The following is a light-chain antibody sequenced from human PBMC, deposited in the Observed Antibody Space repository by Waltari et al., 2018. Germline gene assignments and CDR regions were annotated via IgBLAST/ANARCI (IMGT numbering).Light chain of an antibody. CDR1: SSPIRSNT. CDR3: AAWDDSLYGFL. J-gene: IGLJ2*01. Sequence: QSVLTQPPSASGTPGQRVTPPCSGSSSPIRSNTGPWYQQVPGSAPKLLIYSNSQRPSGVPDRFSGSKSGTSASLAISGLQSEDEADYYCAAWDDSLYGFLFGAGTKVTVL. V-gene: IGLV1-44*01. CDR2: SNS.